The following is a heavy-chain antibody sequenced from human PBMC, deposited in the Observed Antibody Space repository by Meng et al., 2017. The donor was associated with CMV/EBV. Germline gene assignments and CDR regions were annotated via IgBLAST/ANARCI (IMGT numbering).Heavy chain of an antibody. V-gene: IGHV3-49*04. CDR3: TRGGVDFWSGCWYFDL. J-gene: IGHJ2*01. CDR1: GFIFGHYA. CDR2: IRSQAYGGTT. Sequence: GESLKIFCTTSGFIFGHYAMTWVRQAPGKGLEWVGFIRSQAYGGTTEYAASVKGRFTISRDDSKSIAYLQMNSLKTEDTAVYYCTRGGVDFWSGCWYFDLWGRGTLVTVSS. D-gene: IGHD3-3*01.